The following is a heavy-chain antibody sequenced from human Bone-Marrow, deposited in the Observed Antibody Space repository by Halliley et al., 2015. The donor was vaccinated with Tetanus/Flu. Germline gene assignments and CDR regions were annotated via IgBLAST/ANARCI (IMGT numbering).Heavy chain of an antibody. V-gene: IGHV3-30*18. CDR3: AKGEQLRAQDIAY. J-gene: IGHJ4*02. Sequence: EGLAVISYDGSNKFYGDSVKGRLTISRDNSKNTLSLQMNSLRAEDTAVYYCAKGEQLRAQDIAYWGQGTLVTVSS. D-gene: IGHD1-26*01. CDR2: ISYDGSNK.